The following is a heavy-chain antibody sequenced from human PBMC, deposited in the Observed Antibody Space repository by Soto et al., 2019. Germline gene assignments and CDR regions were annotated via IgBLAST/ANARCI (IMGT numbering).Heavy chain of an antibody. J-gene: IGHJ6*02. Sequence: GGSLRLSCAAAGFTFSSYGMSWVRQAPGKGLEWVSAVSGSGGSVYYADSVRGRFTISRENSKNTLYLQVNSLRAEDTAIFYCAKGSVVGRDYSYGMDVWGQGTTVTVSS. CDR2: VSGSGGSV. CDR1: GFTFSSYG. CDR3: AKGSVVGRDYSYGMDV. D-gene: IGHD2-2*01. V-gene: IGHV3-23*01.